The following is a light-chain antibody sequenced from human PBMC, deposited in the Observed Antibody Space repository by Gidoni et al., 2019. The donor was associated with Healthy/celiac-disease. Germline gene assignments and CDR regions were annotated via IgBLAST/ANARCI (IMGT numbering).Light chain of an antibody. CDR3: QQYNSYSLIT. CDR2: KAS. J-gene: IGKJ5*01. CDR1: QSISSW. V-gene: IGKV1-5*03. Sequence: DIQMTQSPSTLSASVGDRVTITPRASQSISSWLAWYQQKPGKAPKLLIYKASSLESGVPSRFSGSGSGTEFTLTISSLQPDDFATYYCQQYNSYSLITFXQXTRLEIK.